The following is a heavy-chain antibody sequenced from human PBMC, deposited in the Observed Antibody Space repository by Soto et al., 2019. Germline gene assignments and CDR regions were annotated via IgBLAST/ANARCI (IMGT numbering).Heavy chain of an antibody. CDR2: ISAHNGNT. V-gene: IGHV1-18*01. D-gene: IGHD1-1*01. CDR3: ARGRYGDY. Sequence: QVHLVQSGAEVKKPGASVKVSCKGSGYTFTSYGITWVRQAPGQGLEWMGWISAHNGNTDYAQKLQGRVTVTRDTPTSTAYRELRSLSSDDTAVYYCARGRYGDYWGQGALVTVSS. J-gene: IGHJ4*02. CDR1: GYTFTSYG.